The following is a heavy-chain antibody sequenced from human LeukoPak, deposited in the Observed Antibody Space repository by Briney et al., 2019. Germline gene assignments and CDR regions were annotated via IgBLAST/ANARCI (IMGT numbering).Heavy chain of an antibody. D-gene: IGHD1-26*01. Sequence: SETLSLTCTVSGGSISSYYLSWIRQPAGKGLEWIGRIYSRGTTYNPSLKDRVTMSADTSRNHVSLTLNSVTAADTAVYYCARPGGGSYGRYFDYWGQGTLVTVSS. J-gene: IGHJ4*02. V-gene: IGHV4-4*07. CDR3: ARPGGGSYGRYFDY. CDR1: GGSISSYY. CDR2: IYSRGT.